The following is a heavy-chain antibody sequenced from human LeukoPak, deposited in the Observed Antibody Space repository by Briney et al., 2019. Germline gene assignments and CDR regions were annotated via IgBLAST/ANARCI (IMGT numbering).Heavy chain of an antibody. CDR2: FSWNSGSI. CDR3: AKDIGDTAHYYYGMDV. Sequence: GGSLRLSCAASGFTFDDYAMHWVRQAQGRGLNWAPVFSWNSGSIGYADSVKGRFTISRDNAKNSLYLQMNSLRAEDTALYYCAKDIGDTAHYYYGMDVWGQGTTVTVSS. D-gene: IGHD5-18*01. CDR1: GFTFDDYA. J-gene: IGHJ6*02. V-gene: IGHV3-9*01.